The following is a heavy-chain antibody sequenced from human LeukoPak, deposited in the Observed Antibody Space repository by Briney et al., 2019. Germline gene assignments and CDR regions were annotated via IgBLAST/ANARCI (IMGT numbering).Heavy chain of an antibody. CDR1: GFTFSTYS. Sequence: GGSLRLSCAASGFTFSTYSMNWVRQAPGKGLEWVSSISSSSSYIYYADSVKGRFTISRDNSRNTLYLQMNNLGAEDTAVYYCAKNPLLAGTIYFDYWGQGTLVTVSS. CDR2: ISSSSSYI. J-gene: IGHJ4*02. CDR3: AKNPLLAGTIYFDY. V-gene: IGHV3-21*04. D-gene: IGHD6-19*01.